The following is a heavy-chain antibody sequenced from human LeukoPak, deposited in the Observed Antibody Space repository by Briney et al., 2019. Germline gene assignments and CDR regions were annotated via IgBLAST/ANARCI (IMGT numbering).Heavy chain of an antibody. J-gene: IGHJ4*02. Sequence: GGSPRLSCAASGFTFSSYSMNWVRQAPGKGLEWVSYISSSSSTIYYADSVKGRFTISRDNSKNTLYLQMNSLRAEDTAVYYCATRPPFDYWGQGTLVIVSS. D-gene: IGHD6-6*01. CDR3: ATRPPFDY. CDR2: ISSSSSTI. V-gene: IGHV3-48*01. CDR1: GFTFSSYS.